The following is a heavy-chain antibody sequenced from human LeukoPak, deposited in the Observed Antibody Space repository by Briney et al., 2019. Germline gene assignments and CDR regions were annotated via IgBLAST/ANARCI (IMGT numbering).Heavy chain of an antibody. CDR2: ISGSGGST. V-gene: IGHV3-23*01. J-gene: IGHJ5*02. CDR1: GFTFSSYA. Sequence: PGGSLRLSCAASGFTFSSYAMSWVRQAPGKGLEWVSAISGSGGSTYYADSVKGRFTISRDNSKNTLYLQMNSLRAEDTAVYYCAKDPDYYGSGSYYSWFDPWGQGTLVTVSS. CDR3: AKDPDYYGSGSYYSWFDP. D-gene: IGHD3-10*01.